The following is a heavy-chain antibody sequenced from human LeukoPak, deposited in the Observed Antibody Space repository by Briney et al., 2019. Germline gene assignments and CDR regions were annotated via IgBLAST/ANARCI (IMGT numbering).Heavy chain of an antibody. J-gene: IGHJ4*02. V-gene: IGHV6-1*01. CDR2: TYYRSKWYN. CDR3: ARGPDTYSSGWYPFDY. D-gene: IGHD6-19*01. CDR1: GDSVSSNSAA. Sequence: SQTLSLTCAISGDSVSSNSAAWNWIRQSPSRGLEWLGRTYYRSKWYNDYAVSVKSRITINPDTSKNQFSLQLNSVTPEDTAVYYCARGPDTYSSGWYPFDYWGQGTLVTVSS.